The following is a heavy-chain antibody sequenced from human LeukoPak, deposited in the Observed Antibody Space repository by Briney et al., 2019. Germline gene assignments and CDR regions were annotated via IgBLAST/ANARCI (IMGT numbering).Heavy chain of an antibody. CDR2: ISYDGSNK. D-gene: IGHD3-22*01. Sequence: GRSLRLSCAASGFTFSSYGMHWVRQAPGKGLEWVAVISYDGSNKYYADSVKGRFTISRDNSKNTLYLQMNSLRAEDTAVYYCAKDLEKTYYYDSSGSRTTYYYYYGMDVWGQGTTVTVSS. CDR3: AKDLEKTYYYDSSGSRTTYYYYYGMDV. V-gene: IGHV3-30*18. CDR1: GFTFSSYG. J-gene: IGHJ6*02.